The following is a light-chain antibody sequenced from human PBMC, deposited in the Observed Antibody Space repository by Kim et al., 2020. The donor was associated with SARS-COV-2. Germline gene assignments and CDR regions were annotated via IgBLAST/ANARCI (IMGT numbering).Light chain of an antibody. CDR1: QTVSRNQ. J-gene: IGKJ1*01. CDR3: QQYGNSRT. V-gene: IGKV3-20*01. Sequence: EIVLTQSPGTLSLSPGERATLSCRASQTVSRNQLAWYQQKPGQAPRLLIYGASSRATGIPDWFSGRGSGTDFSLTISRLEPEDCAVYYCQQYGNSRTFGQGTKVDIK. CDR2: GAS.